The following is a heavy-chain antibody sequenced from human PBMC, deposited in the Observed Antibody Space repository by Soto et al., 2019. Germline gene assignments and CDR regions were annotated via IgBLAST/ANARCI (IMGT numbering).Heavy chain of an antibody. D-gene: IGHD2-8*01. J-gene: IGHJ4*02. Sequence: QVQLVESGGGVVQPGMSLSLSCAASGFTFSDYAMDWVRQAPGKGLEWVALTSHDERKISYADSVKGRFTISRGNSEKILYLQMYILSAEDTRLCTCATGQYTNAWYPYDYWGQGTLVTVSS. CDR2: TSHDERKI. CDR3: ATGQYTNAWYPYDY. CDR1: GFTFSDYA. V-gene: IGHV3-33*01.